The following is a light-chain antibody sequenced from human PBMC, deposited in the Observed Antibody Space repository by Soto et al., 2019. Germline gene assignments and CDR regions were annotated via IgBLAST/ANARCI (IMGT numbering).Light chain of an antibody. CDR1: QSVSSN. Sequence: EIVLTQSPATLSLSPGERATLSCRASQSVSSNLAWYQQKPGQAPRLLIYDASNRATGIPARFSGSGSGTDFTLTISSLEPEDFAVYYCHQRSNWWTFGQGTKVEIK. CDR3: HQRSNWWT. CDR2: DAS. V-gene: IGKV3-11*01. J-gene: IGKJ1*01.